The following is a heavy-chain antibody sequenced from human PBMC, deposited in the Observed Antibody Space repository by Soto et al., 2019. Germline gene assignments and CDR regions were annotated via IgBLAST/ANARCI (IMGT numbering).Heavy chain of an antibody. D-gene: IGHD6-19*01. CDR3: ARVASLYSSGWHGAFDY. J-gene: IGHJ4*02. V-gene: IGHV3-48*01. Sequence: EVQLVESGGGLVQPGGSLRLSCVASGFTFSSYSMNWVRQAPGKGLEWLSYISSNSGSIDDADSVKGRFTISRDNAKNSLYLEMNSLRAEDTAVYYCARVASLYSSGWHGAFDYWGQGTLVTVSS. CDR1: GFTFSSYS. CDR2: ISSNSGSI.